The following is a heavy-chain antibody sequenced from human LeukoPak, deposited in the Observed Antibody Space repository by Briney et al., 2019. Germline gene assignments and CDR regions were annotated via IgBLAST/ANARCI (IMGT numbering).Heavy chain of an antibody. V-gene: IGHV1-8*01. J-gene: IGHJ5*01. CDR2: MNPNSGNT. Sequence: ASVKVSCKASGYTFTSYDINWVRRAPGPGLEWMGWMNPNSGNTGYAQKFQGRVTMTRNTAMSTAYMELSSLRFEDTAVYYCATGVAVVASTDSWGQGTLVTVSS. CDR1: GYTFTSYD. CDR3: ATGVAVVASTDS. D-gene: IGHD2-15*01.